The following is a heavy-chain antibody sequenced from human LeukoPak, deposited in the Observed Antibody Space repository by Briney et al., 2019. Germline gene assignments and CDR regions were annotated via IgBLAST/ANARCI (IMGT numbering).Heavy chain of an antibody. CDR1: GYTLTGSY. Sequence: GASVKVSCKASGYTLTGSYMHWVRQAPGQGREWMGRINPNSGGTNYAQKFQGRVTMTRDTSIITAYMELSWLRSDDTAVYYCARDRLEGNYYDSSGYQTFDYWGQGTLVTVSS. CDR3: ARDRLEGNYYDSSGYQTFDY. V-gene: IGHV1-2*06. J-gene: IGHJ4*02. CDR2: INPNSGGT. D-gene: IGHD3-22*01.